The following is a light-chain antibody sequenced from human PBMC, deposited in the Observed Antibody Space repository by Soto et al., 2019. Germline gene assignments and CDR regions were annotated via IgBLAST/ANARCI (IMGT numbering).Light chain of an antibody. Sequence: QSALTQPASVSGSPGQSITISCTGTSSDVGGYTYVSWYQQHPGKAPKLMIFEVSNRPSGVSNRFSGSKSGNTASLTISGLQAEDEADYYCSSYTSRNTLYVFGTGTKGTAL. CDR2: EVS. CDR1: SSDVGGYTY. CDR3: SSYTSRNTLYV. V-gene: IGLV2-14*01. J-gene: IGLJ1*01.